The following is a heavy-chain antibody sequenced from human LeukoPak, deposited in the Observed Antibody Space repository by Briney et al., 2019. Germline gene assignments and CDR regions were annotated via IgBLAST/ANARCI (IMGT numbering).Heavy chain of an antibody. V-gene: IGHV3-64*01. Sequence: PGGSLRLSCAVSGFTFSNYAMHWVRQAPGKGLEYVSAVTSDGGSTYYANSVKGRFTISRDNSKNTLYLQMGSLRAEDMAVYYCARGHPIYGGIDYWGQGTLVTVSS. J-gene: IGHJ4*02. CDR3: ARGHPIYGGIDY. D-gene: IGHD4-23*01. CDR1: GFTFSNYA. CDR2: VTSDGGST.